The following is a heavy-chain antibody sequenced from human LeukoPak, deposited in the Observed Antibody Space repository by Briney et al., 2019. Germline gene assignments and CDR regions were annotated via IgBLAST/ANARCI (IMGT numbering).Heavy chain of an antibody. CDR2: IYTSGST. Sequence: SETLFLTCTVSGGSISSYYWSWIRQPAGKGLEWIGRIYTSGSTNYNPSLKSRVTMSVDTSKNQFSLKLSSVTAADTAVYYCARGLYSSSYQQTDYYYYYGMDVWGQGTTVTVSS. D-gene: IGHD6-13*01. CDR3: ARGLYSSSYQQTDYYYYYGMDV. V-gene: IGHV4-4*07. J-gene: IGHJ6*02. CDR1: GGSISSYY.